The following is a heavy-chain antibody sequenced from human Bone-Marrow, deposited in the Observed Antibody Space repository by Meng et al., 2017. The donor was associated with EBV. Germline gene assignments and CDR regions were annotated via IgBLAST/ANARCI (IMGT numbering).Heavy chain of an antibody. CDR1: GYPFTSYD. V-gene: IGHV1-8*01. D-gene: IGHD2-2*01. CDR3: ARGGTNRYQLHTIDY. CDR2: INANSGNT. Sequence: GQSGVEGKKPGASVKVSCKASGYPFTSYDINWVRQATGQGLEWMGWINANSGNTGYAQKFQGRVTMTRNTSIRTAYMELSSLRSEDTAVYYCARGGTNRYQLHTIDYWGQGTLVTVSS. J-gene: IGHJ4*02.